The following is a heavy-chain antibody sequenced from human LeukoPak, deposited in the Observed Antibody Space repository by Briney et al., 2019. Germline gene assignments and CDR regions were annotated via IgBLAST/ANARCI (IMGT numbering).Heavy chain of an antibody. CDR2: ISYDGSNK. Sequence: GGSLRLSCVASGFTFSSYGMHWVRQAPGKGLEWVAVISYDGSNKYYADSVKGRFTISRDNSKNTLYLQMNSLRAEDTAVYYCAKDLRYYDSSALDYWGQGTLVTVSS. V-gene: IGHV3-30*18. CDR3: AKDLRYYDSSALDY. CDR1: GFTFSSYG. J-gene: IGHJ4*02. D-gene: IGHD3-22*01.